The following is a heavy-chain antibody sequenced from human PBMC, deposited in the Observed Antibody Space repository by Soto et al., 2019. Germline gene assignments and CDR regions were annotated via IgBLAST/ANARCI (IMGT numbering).Heavy chain of an antibody. CDR3: ARDGGQGIAAAGYFDY. V-gene: IGHV3-33*01. D-gene: IGHD6-13*01. CDR1: GSTFSSYG. J-gene: IGHJ4*02. CDR2: IWYDGSNK. Sequence: GGSLRLSCAASGSTFSSYGMHWVRQAPGKGLEWVAVIWYDGSNKYYADSVKGRFTISRDNSKNTLYLQMNSLRAEDTAVYYCARDGGQGIAAAGYFDYWGQGTLVTVSS.